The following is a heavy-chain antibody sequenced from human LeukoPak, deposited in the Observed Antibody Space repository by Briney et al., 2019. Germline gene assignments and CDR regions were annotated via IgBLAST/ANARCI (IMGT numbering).Heavy chain of an antibody. CDR1: GFTFSSYA. V-gene: IGHV3-7*01. J-gene: IGHJ6*03. CDR2: IKQDGSEK. CDR3: ARSSTYYYYYYMDV. Sequence: GGSLRLSCAASGFTFSSYAMSWVRQAPGKGLEWMANIKQDGSEKYYVDSVKGRFTISRDNAKNSLYLQMNSLRAEDTAVYYCARSSTYYYYYYMDVWGKGTTVTVSS. D-gene: IGHD2-2*01.